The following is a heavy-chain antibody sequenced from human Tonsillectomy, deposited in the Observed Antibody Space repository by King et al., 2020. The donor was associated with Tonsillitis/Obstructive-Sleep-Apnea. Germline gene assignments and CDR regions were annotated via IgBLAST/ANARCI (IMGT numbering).Heavy chain of an antibody. D-gene: IGHD2-21*02. Sequence: VQLVESGGGLVKPGGSLRLSCAASGFTFSDYYMSWIRQAPGKGLEWVSSISIISSYTNSPDSVKGRFTISRDNAKNSLYLQMNSLRAEDTAVYYCARTGQDCGGDCYSIDAFDIWGQGTMVTVSS. CDR3: ARTGQDCGGDCYSIDAFDI. CDR2: ISIISSYT. J-gene: IGHJ3*02. CDR1: GFTFSDYY. V-gene: IGHV3-11*06.